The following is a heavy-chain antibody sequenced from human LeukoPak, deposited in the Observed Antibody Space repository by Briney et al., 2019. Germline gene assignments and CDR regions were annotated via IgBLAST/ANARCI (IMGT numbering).Heavy chain of an antibody. CDR3: ARDSAPFSDYYDSSGYDGDAFDI. Sequence: SETLSLTCTVSGGSISSYYWSWIRQPPGKGLEWIGYIYYSGSTNYNPSLKSRVTISVDTSKNQFSLKLSSVTAADTAVYYCARDSAPFSDYYDSSGYDGDAFDIWGQGTMVTVSS. D-gene: IGHD3-22*01. CDR1: GGSISSYY. V-gene: IGHV4-59*01. J-gene: IGHJ3*02. CDR2: IYYSGST.